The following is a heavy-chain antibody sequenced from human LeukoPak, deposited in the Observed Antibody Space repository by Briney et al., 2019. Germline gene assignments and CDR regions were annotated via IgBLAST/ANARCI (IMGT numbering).Heavy chain of an antibody. J-gene: IGHJ6*02. CDR3: ARVRLSIADYGMDV. D-gene: IGHD6-6*01. CDR2: ISSSGSTI. V-gene: IGHV3-48*03. CDR1: GFTFSSYA. Sequence: GGSLRLSCAASGFTFSSYAMHWVRQAPGKGLEWVSYISSSGSTIYYADSVKGRFTISRDNAKNSLYLQMNSLRAEDTAVYYCARVRLSIADYGMDVWGQGTTVTVSS.